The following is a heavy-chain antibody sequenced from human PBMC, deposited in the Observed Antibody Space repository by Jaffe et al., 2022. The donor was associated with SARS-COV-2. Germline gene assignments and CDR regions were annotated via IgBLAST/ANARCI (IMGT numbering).Heavy chain of an antibody. CDR3: ARHLDTAMATGWFDP. CDR1: GGSISSSSYY. J-gene: IGHJ5*02. CDR2: IYYSGST. V-gene: IGHV4-39*01. Sequence: QLQLQESGPGLVKPSETLSLTCTVSGGSISSSSYYWGWIRQPPGKGLEWIGSIYYSGSTYYNPSLKSRVTISVDTSKNQFSLKLSSVTAADTAVYYCARHLDTAMATGWFDPWGQGTLVTVSS. D-gene: IGHD5-18*01.